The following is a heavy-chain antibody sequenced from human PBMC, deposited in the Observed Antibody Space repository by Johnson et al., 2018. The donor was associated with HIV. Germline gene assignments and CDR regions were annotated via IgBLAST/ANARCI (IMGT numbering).Heavy chain of an antibody. CDR2: INWNGGTT. D-gene: IGHD2-21*02. J-gene: IGHJ3*02. Sequence: VQLVESGGGVVRPGGSLRLSCAASGFTFDDYGMSWVRQAAGKGLEWVSGINWNGGTTSYEDSVKGRFTTSRDNAKNSLYLQMNSLRAEDTAVYYCARDHRAYCGGDCYSDAFDIWGQGTMVTVSS. CDR3: ARDHRAYCGGDCYSDAFDI. V-gene: IGHV3-20*04. CDR1: GFTFDDYG.